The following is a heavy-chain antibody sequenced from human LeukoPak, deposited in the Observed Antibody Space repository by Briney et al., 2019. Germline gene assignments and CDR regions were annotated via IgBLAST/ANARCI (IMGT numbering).Heavy chain of an antibody. V-gene: IGHV1-8*03. CDR1: GYTFTSYD. D-gene: IGHD2-2*01. CDR2: MNPNSGNT. J-gene: IGHJ3*02. Sequence: ASVKVSCKASGYTFTSYDINWVRQATGQGLEWMGWMNPNSGNTGYAQKFQGRVTITRNTSISTAYMELSSLRSEDTAVYYCARSEDIVVVPAASPWAFDIWGQGTMVTVSS. CDR3: ARSEDIVVVPAASPWAFDI.